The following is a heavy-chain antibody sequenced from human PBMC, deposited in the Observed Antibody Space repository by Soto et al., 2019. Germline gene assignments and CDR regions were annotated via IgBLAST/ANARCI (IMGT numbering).Heavy chain of an antibody. CDR3: ARGPLVVLNYFES. CDR2: IFPLTDIP. Sequence: QVQLVQSGTEVKKPGSSVKVSCKASGGTFRNYPINWVRQAPGQGLEWMGSIFPLTDIPDYAQNFQARLTXTXAXXTSTAYMELSSLTSDDTAMYFCARGPLVVLNYFESWGQGTLVTVSS. CDR1: GGTFRNYP. V-gene: IGHV1-69*02. J-gene: IGHJ4*02.